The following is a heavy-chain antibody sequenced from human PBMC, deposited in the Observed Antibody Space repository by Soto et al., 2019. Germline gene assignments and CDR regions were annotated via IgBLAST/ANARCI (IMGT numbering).Heavy chain of an antibody. CDR1: GFTFSSSA. CDR2: ISGSGSST. CDR3: ANGHSTGCDFDY. Sequence: EVQLLESGGGLVQPGGSLRLSCAASGFTFSSSAMSWVRQAPGKGLEWVSAISGSGSSTYYADSVKGRFTISRDNSKSASYMHMNSLSAEDTAIYCGANGHSTGCDFDYWGQRTLVPLSS. J-gene: IGHJ4*01. V-gene: IGHV3-23*01. D-gene: IGHD6-19*01.